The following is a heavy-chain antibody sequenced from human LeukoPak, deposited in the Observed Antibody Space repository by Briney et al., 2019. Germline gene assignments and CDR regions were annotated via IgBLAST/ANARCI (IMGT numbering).Heavy chain of an antibody. V-gene: IGHV4-39*01. Sequence: SETLSLTCTVSGDSIISNIYWWDWVRLPPGKGLEWIGATFYTGRTFYNPCLKSRVTISVDTSKNQFSLDLNSATAADTADYYCARRRHNFDFYNVWGQGTRVLVSS. CDR2: TFYTGRT. CDR3: ARRRHNFDFYNV. J-gene: IGHJ3*01. CDR1: GDSIISNIYW. D-gene: IGHD3/OR15-3a*01.